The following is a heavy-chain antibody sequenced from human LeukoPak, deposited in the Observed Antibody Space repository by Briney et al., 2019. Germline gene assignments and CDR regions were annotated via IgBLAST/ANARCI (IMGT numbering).Heavy chain of an antibody. D-gene: IGHD3-3*01. J-gene: IGHJ6*03. CDR1: GYTFTSYD. Sequence: ASVKVSCKASGYTFTSYDINWVRQATGQGLEWMGWMNPNSGNTGYAQKFQGRVTITRNTSISTAYMELSSLRSEDTAVYYCATPYYDFWSGPRDYYYYMDVWGKGTTVTVSS. CDR3: ATPYYDFWSGPRDYYYYMDV. CDR2: MNPNSGNT. V-gene: IGHV1-8*03.